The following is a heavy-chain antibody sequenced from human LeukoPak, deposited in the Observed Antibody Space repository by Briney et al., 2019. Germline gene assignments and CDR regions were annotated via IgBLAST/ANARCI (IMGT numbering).Heavy chain of an antibody. CDR2: ISSSSSYI. V-gene: IGHV3-21*01. CDR3: ARDRYDFWSDTGY. Sequence: GGSLRLSCAASGFTFDNFAMHWVRHAPGKGLEWVSSISSSSSYIYYADSVKGRFTISRDNAKNSLYLQMNSLRAEDTAVYYCARDRYDFWSDTGYWGQGTLVTVSS. CDR1: GFTFDNFA. J-gene: IGHJ4*02. D-gene: IGHD3-3*01.